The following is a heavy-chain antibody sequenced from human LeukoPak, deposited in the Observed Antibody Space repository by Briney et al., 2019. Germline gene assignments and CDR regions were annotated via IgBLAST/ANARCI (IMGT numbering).Heavy chain of an antibody. J-gene: IGHJ5*02. CDR3: ARLHSRSYWFDP. V-gene: IGHV4-39*01. CDR2: IYYSGST. D-gene: IGHD1-26*01. Sequence: SETLSLTCTVSGYSISSSYYWGWIRQPPGKGLEWIGSIYYSGSTYYNPSLKSRVTISVDTSKNQFSLKLSSVTAADTAVYYCARLHSRSYWFDPWGQGTLVTVSS. CDR1: GYSISSSYY.